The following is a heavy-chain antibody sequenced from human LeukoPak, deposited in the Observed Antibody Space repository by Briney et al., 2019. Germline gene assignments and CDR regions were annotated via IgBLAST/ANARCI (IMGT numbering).Heavy chain of an antibody. CDR3: ARTWDYSPRGRFVD. D-gene: IGHD4-11*01. CDR2: ISPFNGQT. Sequence: GASVKVSCKGSGYDFINYAITWVRQAPGQGLEWMGWISPFNGQTNYAQNLQGRVTMTIDRTTSTASMELRGLRSGDTGVYYCARTWDYSPRGRFVDWGQGTRVTVSS. V-gene: IGHV1-18*01. CDR1: GYDFINYA. J-gene: IGHJ4*02.